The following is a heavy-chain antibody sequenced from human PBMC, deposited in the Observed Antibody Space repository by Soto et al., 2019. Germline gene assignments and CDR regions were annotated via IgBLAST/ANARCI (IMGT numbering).Heavy chain of an antibody. V-gene: IGHV4-61*01. CDR2: IYYSGST. CDR1: GGSISSISYH. Sequence: PSETLSLTCTVSGGSISSISYHWGWLHKPPGKGLEWIGYIYYSGSTNYNPSLKSRVTISVDTSKNQFSLKLSSVTAADTAVYYCARDQAVAFFDYWGQGTLVTVSS. J-gene: IGHJ4*02. CDR3: ARDQAVAFFDY. D-gene: IGHD6-19*01.